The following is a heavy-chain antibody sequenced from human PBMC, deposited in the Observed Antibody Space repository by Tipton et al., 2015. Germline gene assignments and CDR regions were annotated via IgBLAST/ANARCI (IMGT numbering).Heavy chain of an antibody. J-gene: IGHJ3*02. CDR3: ARGGVSGGFDM. V-gene: IGHV3-66*01. CDR1: GFNVTTNY. Sequence: SLRLSCAASGFNVTTNYMSWVRQAPGGGLEWVSRVYTGGNTQYADSVRGRFTISRDNAKNTLYLQMNSLRAEDTAVYYCARGGVSGGFDMWGQGAMVTVSS. CDR2: VYTGGNT. D-gene: IGHD2-8*02.